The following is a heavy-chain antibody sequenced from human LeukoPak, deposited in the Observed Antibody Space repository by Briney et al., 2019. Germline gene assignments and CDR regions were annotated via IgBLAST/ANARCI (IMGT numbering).Heavy chain of an antibody. Sequence: SETLSLTCTVSGGSISSYYWSWIRQPPGKGLEWIGYIYYSGSTNYNPSLKSRVTISVDTSKNQFSLKLSPVTAADTAVYYCARLSVEAVAGTDVYYFDYWGQGTLVTVSS. D-gene: IGHD6-19*01. CDR3: ARLSVEAVAGTDVYYFDY. V-gene: IGHV4-59*08. CDR2: IYYSGST. J-gene: IGHJ4*02. CDR1: GGSISSYY.